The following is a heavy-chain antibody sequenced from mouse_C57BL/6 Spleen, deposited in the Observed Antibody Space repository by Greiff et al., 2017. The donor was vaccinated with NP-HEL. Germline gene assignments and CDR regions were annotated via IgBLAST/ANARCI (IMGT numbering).Heavy chain of an antibody. V-gene: IGHV1-53*01. D-gene: IGHD2-5*01. CDR1: GYTFTSSW. Sequence: QVQLQQPGTELVKPGASVKLSCKASGYTFTSSWMHWVKQRPGPGLEWIGNINPSNGGTNYNEKFKSKATLTVDKSSSTAYMQLSSLTSEDSAVYYCAREGYYSNLAWFAYWGQGTLVTVSA. J-gene: IGHJ3*01. CDR2: INPSNGGT. CDR3: AREGYYSNLAWFAY.